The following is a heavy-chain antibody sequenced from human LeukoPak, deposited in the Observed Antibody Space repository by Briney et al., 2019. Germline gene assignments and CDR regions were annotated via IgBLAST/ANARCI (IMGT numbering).Heavy chain of an antibody. CDR3: ARSLYFDY. CDR1: GSALSSFG. Sequence: GGSLRLSCAASGSALSSFGMYWVRQTPDKGLEWVAYLRSDGTYSNYADSVKGRFTISRDNSKNTLYLQMNSLRVEDTAVYYCARSLYFDYWGQGTLVTVSS. V-gene: IGHV3-33*07. J-gene: IGHJ4*02. CDR2: LRSDGTYS.